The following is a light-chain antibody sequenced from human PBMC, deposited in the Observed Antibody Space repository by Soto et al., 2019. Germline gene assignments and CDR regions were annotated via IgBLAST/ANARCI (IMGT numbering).Light chain of an antibody. V-gene: IGKV1-39*01. J-gene: IGKJ3*01. CDR2: AAS. CDR3: QQSYSILRT. CDR1: QSIRRS. Sequence: IQMTQSPSSLSASVGDRVTITCRASQSIRRSLNWYQQKPGKAPKLLIYAASSLQSGVPSRFSGSGSGTDFTLTITSLQPEDFATYYCQQSYSILRTFGPGTKVDNK.